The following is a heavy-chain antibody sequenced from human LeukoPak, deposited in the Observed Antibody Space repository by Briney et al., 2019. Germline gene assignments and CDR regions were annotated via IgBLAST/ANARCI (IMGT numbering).Heavy chain of an antibody. CDR2: ISWNSGAI. J-gene: IGHJ5*01. CDR1: GFSLNRYA. Sequence: PGGSLRLSCAASGFSLNRYAMHWVRQAPGKGLEWVSGISWNSGAIAYADSVKDRFTISRDNARNSLYLQMNSLRTEDTAFYYCVKDTSPTYSNSWSDSWGQGTLVTVSS. D-gene: IGHD6-13*01. V-gene: IGHV3-9*01. CDR3: VKDTSPTYSNSWSDS.